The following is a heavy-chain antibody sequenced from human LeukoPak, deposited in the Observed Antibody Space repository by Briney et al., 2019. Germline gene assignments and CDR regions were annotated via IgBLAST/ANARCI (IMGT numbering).Heavy chain of an antibody. CDR3: ARAYGSGTYLAFDY. D-gene: IGHD3-10*01. CDR1: GFTLSSYT. V-gene: IGHV3-21*01. Sequence: GGSLRLSCAASGFTLSSYTMNWVRQAPGKGLEWVSSISSGSSYIYYADSVKGRFTISRDYAKNSLYLQMNSLRAEDTAVYYCARAYGSGTYLAFDYWGQGTLVTVSS. CDR2: ISSGSSYI. J-gene: IGHJ4*02.